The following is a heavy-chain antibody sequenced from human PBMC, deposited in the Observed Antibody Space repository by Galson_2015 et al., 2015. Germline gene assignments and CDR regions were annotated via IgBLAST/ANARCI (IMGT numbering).Heavy chain of an antibody. V-gene: IGHV1-18*01. D-gene: IGHD2-2*01. J-gene: IGHJ3*02. CDR1: GYTFNNYG. CDR2: ISGYNDNT. CDR3: ARARYHCTSTSRYVRDVFDI. Sequence: SVKVSCKASGYTFNNYGINWVRQAPGQGLEWMGWISGYNDNTKYAQKLQGRVTMTTDTSTSKAYMELKSLRSDDTAVYYCARARYHCTSTSRYVRDVFDIWGQGTMVTVSS.